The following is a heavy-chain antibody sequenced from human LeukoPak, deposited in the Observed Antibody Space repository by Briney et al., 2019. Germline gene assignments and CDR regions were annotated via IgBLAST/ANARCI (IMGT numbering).Heavy chain of an antibody. CDR2: IIPILGIA. D-gene: IGHD5-24*01. V-gene: IGHV1-69*04. Sequence: GSSVKVSCKASGGTFSSYAISWVRQAPGQGLEWMGRIIPILGIANYAQKFQGRVTITADKSTSTAYMELSSLRSEDTAVYYCARVDDGYNSGGESWGQGTLVTVSS. CDR1: GGTFSSYA. CDR3: ARVDDGYNSGGES. J-gene: IGHJ4*02.